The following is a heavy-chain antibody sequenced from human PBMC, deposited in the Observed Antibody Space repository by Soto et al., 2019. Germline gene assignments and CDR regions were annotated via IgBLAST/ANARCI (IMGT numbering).Heavy chain of an antibody. J-gene: IGHJ4*02. CDR1: GFTFTRSA. CDR2: IGVGSGNR. V-gene: IGHV1-58*01. D-gene: IGHD2-8*01. CDR3: AALGVNFDH. Sequence: SVKVSCKASGFTFTRSAVQWVRQARGQRLEGIGWIGVGSGNRHYAQKFQERVTITRDMSTNTAYMELSSLRSEDTAVYYCAALGVNFDHWGQGTLVTVSS.